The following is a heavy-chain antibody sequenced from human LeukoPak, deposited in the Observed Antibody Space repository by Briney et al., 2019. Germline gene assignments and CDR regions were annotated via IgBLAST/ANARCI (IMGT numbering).Heavy chain of an antibody. CDR1: GFTFSSYG. CDR3: ATMDYNYYGSGSYYNDGY. D-gene: IGHD3-10*01. CDR2: IRYDGSNK. V-gene: IGHV3-30*02. J-gene: IGHJ4*02. Sequence: GGSLRLSCAAPGFTFSSYGMHWVRQAPGKGLEWVAFIRYDGSNKYYADSVKGRFTISRDNSKNTLYLQMNSLRAEDTAVYYCATMDYNYYGSGSYYNDGYWGQGTLVTVSS.